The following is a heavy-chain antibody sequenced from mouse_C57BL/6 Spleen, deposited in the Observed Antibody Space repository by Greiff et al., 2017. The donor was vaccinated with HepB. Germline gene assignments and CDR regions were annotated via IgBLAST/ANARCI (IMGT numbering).Heavy chain of an antibody. CDR1: GFTFSDYG. CDR3: ARATYYDYDVRAMDY. CDR2: ISSGSSTI. Sequence: EVQLVESGGGLVKPGGSLKLSCAASGFTFSDYGMHWVRQAPEKGLEWVAYISSGSSTIYYADTVKGRFTISRDNAKNTLFLQMTSLRSEDTAMYYCARATYYDYDVRAMDYWGQGTSVTVSS. D-gene: IGHD2-4*01. J-gene: IGHJ4*01. V-gene: IGHV5-17*01.